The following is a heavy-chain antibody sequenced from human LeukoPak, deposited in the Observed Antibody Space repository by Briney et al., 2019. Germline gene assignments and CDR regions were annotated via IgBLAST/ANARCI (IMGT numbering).Heavy chain of an antibody. CDR3: ARDSGLWFGELLSRI. CDR2: ISYDGSNK. D-gene: IGHD3-10*01. Sequence: GGSLRLSCAASGFIFSSYAMHWVRQAPGKGLEWVAVISYDGSNKYYADCVKGRFTISRDNSKNTLYLQMNSLRAEDTAVYYCARDSGLWFGELLSRIWGQGTLVTVSS. J-gene: IGHJ4*02. CDR1: GFIFSSYA. V-gene: IGHV3-30-3*01.